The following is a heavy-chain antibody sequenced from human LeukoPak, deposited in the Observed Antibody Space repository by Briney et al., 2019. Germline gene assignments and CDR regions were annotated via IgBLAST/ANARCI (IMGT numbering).Heavy chain of an antibody. Sequence: GGSLRLSCAASGFTFSSYGMHWVRQAPGKGLEWVAFIRYDGSNKYYADSVKGRFTISRDNSKNTLYLQMNSLRAEDTAVYYCARDPIYGDYVYGMDVWGQGTTVTVSS. D-gene: IGHD4-17*01. CDR1: GFTFSSYG. CDR2: IRYDGSNK. V-gene: IGHV3-30*02. CDR3: ARDPIYGDYVYGMDV. J-gene: IGHJ6*02.